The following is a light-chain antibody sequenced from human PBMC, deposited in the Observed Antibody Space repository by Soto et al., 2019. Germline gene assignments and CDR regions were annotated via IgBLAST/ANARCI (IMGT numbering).Light chain of an antibody. J-gene: IGLJ3*02. V-gene: IGLV2-14*01. Sequence: QSVLTQPASVSGSPGQSITISCTGTSSDVGGYNYVSWYQQHPGKAPKLMIYDVTNRPSGVSNRFSGSKSGNTASLTISGLQSEDEADYYCTSYTSSSTWVFGGGTTLTVL. CDR3: TSYTSSSTWV. CDR2: DVT. CDR1: SSDVGGYNY.